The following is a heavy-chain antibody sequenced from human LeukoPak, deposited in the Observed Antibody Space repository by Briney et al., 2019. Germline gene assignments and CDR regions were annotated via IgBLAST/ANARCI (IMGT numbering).Heavy chain of an antibody. D-gene: IGHD2-2*01. J-gene: IGHJ4*02. CDR1: GYTFTGYY. V-gene: IGHV1-2*02. CDR3: ARVPKSVPADPFDY. Sequence: GASVKVSCKASGYTFTGYYMHWVRQAPGQGLEWMGWINPNSGGTNYAQKFQGRVTMTRDTSISTAYMELSRLRSDDTAVYYCARVPKSVPADPFDYWGQGTLVTVST. CDR2: INPNSGGT.